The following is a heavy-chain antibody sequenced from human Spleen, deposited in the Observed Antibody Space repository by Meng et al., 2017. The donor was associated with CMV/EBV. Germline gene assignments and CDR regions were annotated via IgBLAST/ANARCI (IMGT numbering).Heavy chain of an antibody. J-gene: IGHJ3*02. CDR2: IHYGGST. Sequence: SETLSLTCTVSGDSISSSGYYWGWIRQPPGKGLEWIGTIHYGGSTYYNPSLARRVSISIDASTSQFSLRLRSVTAADTAVYYCARDAWCSTTNCYHIWGQGTMVTVSS. D-gene: IGHD2-2*01. CDR1: GDSISSSGYY. CDR3: ARDAWCSTTNCYHI. V-gene: IGHV4-39*07.